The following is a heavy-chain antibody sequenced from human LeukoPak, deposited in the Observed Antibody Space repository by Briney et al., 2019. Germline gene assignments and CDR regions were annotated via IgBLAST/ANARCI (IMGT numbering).Heavy chain of an antibody. V-gene: IGHV3-33*01. CDR2: IWHDGSNK. J-gene: IGHJ3*02. Sequence: TGGSLRLSCAASGFTFSSYGMHWVRQAPGKGLEWVAVIWHDGSNKYYADSVKGRFTISRDNSKNTLYLQMNSLRAEDTAVYYCATLRRDDAFDIWGQGTMVTVSS. CDR1: GFTFSSYG. CDR3: ATLRRDDAFDI.